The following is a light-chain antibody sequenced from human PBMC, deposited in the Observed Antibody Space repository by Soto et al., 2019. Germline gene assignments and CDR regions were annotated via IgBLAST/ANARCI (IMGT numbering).Light chain of an antibody. CDR1: QSISSY. V-gene: IGKV1-39*01. CDR3: QQSYSTPIT. Sequence: DLQMTQSPSSLSASVGDRVTITCRASQSISSYLNWYQQKPGKAPKLLIYAASSLQSGVPSRFSGSGSGTDFTLTISSLQPEDFATYYWQQSYSTPITCGQGTRLVIK. CDR2: AAS. J-gene: IGKJ5*01.